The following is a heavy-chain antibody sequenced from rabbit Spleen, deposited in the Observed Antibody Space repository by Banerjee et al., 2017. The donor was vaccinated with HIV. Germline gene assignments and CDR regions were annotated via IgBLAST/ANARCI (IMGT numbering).Heavy chain of an antibody. D-gene: IGHD1-1*01. V-gene: IGHV1S7*01. CDR1: GFTLSSYY. J-gene: IGHJ6*01. CDR2: IDPVFGIT. CDR3: ARDTSSSFSSYGMDL. Sequence: HLKESGGGLVQPGGSLKLSCKAPGFTLSSYYMNWVRQAPGKGLEWIGYIDPVFGITYYANWVNGRFSISRENAQNTVFLQMTSLTAADTATYFCARDTSSSFSSYGMDLWGQGTLVTVS.